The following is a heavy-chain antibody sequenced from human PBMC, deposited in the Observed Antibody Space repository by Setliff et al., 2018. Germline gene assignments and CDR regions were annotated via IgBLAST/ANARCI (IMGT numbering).Heavy chain of an antibody. CDR1: GGSFSGYY. V-gene: IGHV4-34*01. CDR2: INHSGST. CDR3: ARVDNFWSGPIDY. Sequence: PWETLSLTCAVYGGSFSGYYWSWIRQPPGKGLEWIGEINHSGSTNYNPSLKSRVTISVDTSKNQFSLKLSSVTATDTAVYYCARVDNFWSGPIDYWGQGTLVTVSS. D-gene: IGHD3-3*01. J-gene: IGHJ4*02.